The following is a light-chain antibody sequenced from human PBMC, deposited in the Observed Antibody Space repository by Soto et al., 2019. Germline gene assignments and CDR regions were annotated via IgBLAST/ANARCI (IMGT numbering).Light chain of an antibody. CDR2: DVS. Sequence: QSALTQPASVSGSPGQSLTISCTGTSSDVGGYNYVSWYQQHPGKAPKLMIYDVSNRPSGVSNRFSGSKSGNTASLTISGLEAEDEADYCCSSYTSSSTVVVGGGTEVTVL. CDR3: SSYTSSSTVV. CDR1: SSDVGGYNY. J-gene: IGLJ2*01. V-gene: IGLV2-14*01.